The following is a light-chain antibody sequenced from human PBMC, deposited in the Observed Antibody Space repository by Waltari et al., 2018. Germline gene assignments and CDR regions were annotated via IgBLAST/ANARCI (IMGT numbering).Light chain of an antibody. Sequence: DIVMTQSPLSLSVTPGEPASISCRSSQSLLHSSGNTFLDWYLQKPGQSPQLLIYLISDRGTGVPDRFSGSGSGTYFTLKISRVEADDVGVYFCMQARQTPWTFGQGTKVEIK. J-gene: IGKJ1*01. CDR1: QSLLHSSGNTF. V-gene: IGKV2-28*01. CDR2: LIS. CDR3: MQARQTPWT.